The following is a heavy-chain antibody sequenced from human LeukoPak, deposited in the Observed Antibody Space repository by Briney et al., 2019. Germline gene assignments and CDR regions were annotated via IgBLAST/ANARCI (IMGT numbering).Heavy chain of an antibody. J-gene: IGHJ4*02. V-gene: IGHV1-18*01. Sequence: GASVKVSCKASGYTFTNHGVSWVRQAPGQVLEWMGWISADNGNTIYAQNLQGRVTMTTDTSTTTVYMELRSLRSDDTAVYFCARSPKIASRVDYWGQGTLVTVSS. CDR2: ISADNGNT. D-gene: IGHD6-6*01. CDR3: ARSPKIASRVDY. CDR1: GYTFTNHG.